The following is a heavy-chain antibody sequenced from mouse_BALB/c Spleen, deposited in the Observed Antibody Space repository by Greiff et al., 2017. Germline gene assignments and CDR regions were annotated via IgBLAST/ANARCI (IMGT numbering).Heavy chain of an antibody. Sequence: EVKLMESGGGLVQPGGSLRLSCATSGFTFTDYYMSWVRQPPGQALEWLGFIRNKANGYTTEYSASVKGRFTISRDNSQSILYLQMNTLRAENSSTYYCAIGYDVGYYAMDYWGQGTSVTVSS. V-gene: IGHV7-3*02. CDR1: GFTFTDYY. CDR2: IRNKANGYTT. D-gene: IGHD2-14*01. J-gene: IGHJ4*01. CDR3: AIGYDVGYYAMDY.